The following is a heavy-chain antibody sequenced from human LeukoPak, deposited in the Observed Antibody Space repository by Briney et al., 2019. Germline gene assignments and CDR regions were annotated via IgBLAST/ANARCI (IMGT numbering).Heavy chain of an antibody. CDR2: ISSSSSYI. CDR1: GFTFSSYS. D-gene: IGHD6-19*01. V-gene: IGHV3-21*04. J-gene: IGHJ4*02. Sequence: GGSLRLSCAASGFTFSSYSMNWVRQAPGKGLEWVSSISSSSSYIYYADSVKGRFTISRDNAKNSLYLQMNSLRAEDTAVYYCAKAREVAVAGLGYWGQGTLVTVSS. CDR3: AKAREVAVAGLGY.